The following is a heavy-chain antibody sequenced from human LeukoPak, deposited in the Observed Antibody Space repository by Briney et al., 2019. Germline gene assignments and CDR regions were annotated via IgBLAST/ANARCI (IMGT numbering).Heavy chain of an antibody. D-gene: IGHD5-18*01. V-gene: IGHV4-59*08. J-gene: IGHJ4*02. CDR2: IYYSGST. CDR1: GGSISSYY. Sequence: SETLSLTCTVSGGSISSYYWSWIRQPPGKGLEWIGYIYYSGSTNYNPSLKSRVTISVDTSNQLSLKLSSVTAADTAMYYCATGPHTALDYWGQGTLVTVSS. CDR3: ATGPHTALDY.